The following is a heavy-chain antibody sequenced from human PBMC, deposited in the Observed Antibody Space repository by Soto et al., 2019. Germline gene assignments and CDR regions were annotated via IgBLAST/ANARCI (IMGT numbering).Heavy chain of an antibody. CDR3: ARDGLEYSSDWYETDGMDV. D-gene: IGHD6-19*01. CDR1: GGSVSSGSYY. V-gene: IGHV4-61*01. J-gene: IGHJ6*02. Sequence: SETLSLTCTVSGGSVSSGSYYWSWIRQPPGKGLEWIGYIYYSGSTNYNPSLKSRVTISVDTSKNQFSLKLSSVTAADTAVYYCARDGLEYSSDWYETDGMDVWGQGTTVTVSS. CDR2: IYYSGST.